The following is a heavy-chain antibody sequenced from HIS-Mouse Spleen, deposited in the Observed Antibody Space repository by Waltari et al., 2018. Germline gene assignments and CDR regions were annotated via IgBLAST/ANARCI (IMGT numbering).Heavy chain of an antibody. Sequence: QVQLQQWGAGLLKPSETLSLTCAVYGGSFSGYYWSWIRQPPGKGLEWIGEINQSGSTTSIPSLKSRVTISVDTSKNPFSLELGSVTAADTAVYYCARGRSPATVTIGYYFDYWGQGTLVTVSS. CDR2: INQSGST. CDR3: ARGRSPATVTIGYYFDY. V-gene: IGHV4-34*01. J-gene: IGHJ4*02. D-gene: IGHD4-17*01. CDR1: GGSFSGYY.